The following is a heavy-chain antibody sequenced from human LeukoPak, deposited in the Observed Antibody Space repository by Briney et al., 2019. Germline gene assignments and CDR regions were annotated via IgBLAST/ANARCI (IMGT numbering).Heavy chain of an antibody. V-gene: IGHV4-61*02. CDR3: ARERIMITFGGVNAFDI. J-gene: IGHJ3*02. Sequence: SQTLSLTCTVSGGSISSGSYYWSWIRQPAGKGLEWIGRIYTSGSTNYNPSLKSRVTISVDTSKNQFSLKLSSVTAADTAVYYCARERIMITFGGVNAFDIWGQGTMVTVSS. D-gene: IGHD3-16*01. CDR2: IYTSGST. CDR1: GGSISSGSYY.